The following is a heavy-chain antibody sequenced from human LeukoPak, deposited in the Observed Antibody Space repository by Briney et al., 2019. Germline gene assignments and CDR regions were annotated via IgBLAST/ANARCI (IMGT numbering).Heavy chain of an antibody. CDR1: GFTFSSYD. J-gene: IGHJ3*02. Sequence: GGSLRLSCAASGFTFSSYDMHWVRQPTGKGLEWVSAIATAGDTFYSGSVKGRFTISREDVKNSLYLQMNSLRVGDTALYLCTRGGRDGFDIWGQGTLVTVSS. D-gene: IGHD2-15*01. V-gene: IGHV3-13*01. CDR3: TRGGRDGFDI. CDR2: IATAGDT.